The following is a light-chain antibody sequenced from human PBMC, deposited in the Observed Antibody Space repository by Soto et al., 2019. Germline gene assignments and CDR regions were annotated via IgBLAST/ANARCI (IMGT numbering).Light chain of an antibody. J-gene: IGKJ1*01. CDR1: QGISNY. Sequence: DIQMTQSPSSLSASVRDRVTITCRASQGISNYLAWYQQKPGKVPKLLIYAASTLQSAVPSRFSGSGSGTDFTLTISSLQPEDVATYYCQKYDSAHWTFGQGTKVESK. CDR2: AAS. V-gene: IGKV1-27*01. CDR3: QKYDSAHWT.